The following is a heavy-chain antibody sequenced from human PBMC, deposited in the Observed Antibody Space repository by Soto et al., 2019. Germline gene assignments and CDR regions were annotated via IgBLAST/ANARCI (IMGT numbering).Heavy chain of an antibody. Sequence: VGSLRLSCAASGFVFSDFQFNWVRQAPGGGLEWLSSITGTSAFTEYAESIEGRFTISRDNPNKLLFLHMDNLRPEDAAVYYCARDNLAFQGAFDLWGQGTLVTVSS. CDR1: GFVFSDFQ. D-gene: IGHD3-16*01. CDR2: ITGTSAFT. CDR3: ARDNLAFQGAFDL. J-gene: IGHJ4*02. V-gene: IGHV3-21*01.